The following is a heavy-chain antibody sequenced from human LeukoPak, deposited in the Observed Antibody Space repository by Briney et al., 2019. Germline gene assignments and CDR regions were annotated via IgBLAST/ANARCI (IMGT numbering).Heavy chain of an antibody. CDR3: ARAPNSYSSSWYWPFY. CDR2: ISYDGSNK. D-gene: IGHD6-13*01. J-gene: IGHJ4*02. CDR1: GFTFSSYA. V-gene: IGHV3-30*04. Sequence: GGSLRLSCAASGFTFSSYAMHWVRQAPGKGLEWVAVISYDGSNKYYADSVKGRFTISRDNSKNTLYLQMNSLRAEDTAVYYCARAPNSYSSSWYWPFYWGQGTLVTVSS.